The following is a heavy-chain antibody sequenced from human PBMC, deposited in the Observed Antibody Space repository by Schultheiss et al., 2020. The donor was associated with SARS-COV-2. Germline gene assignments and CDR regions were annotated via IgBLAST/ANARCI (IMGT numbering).Heavy chain of an antibody. CDR3: ARSQTPTTGVPFDY. CDR1: GYTFTSYA. D-gene: IGHD7-27*01. V-gene: IGHV1-3*01. CDR2: INAGNGNT. J-gene: IGHJ4*02. Sequence: ASVKVSCKASGYTFTSYAMNWVRQAPGQGLEWMGWINAGNGNTKYSQKFQGRVTITRDTSASTAYMELSSLRSEDTAVYYCARSQTPTTGVPFDYWGQGTLVTVSS.